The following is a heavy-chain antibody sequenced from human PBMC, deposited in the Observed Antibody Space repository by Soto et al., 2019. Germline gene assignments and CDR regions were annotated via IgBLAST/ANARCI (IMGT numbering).Heavy chain of an antibody. Sequence: QVQLQESGPGLVKPSETLSLSCTVSGGSISSYYWSWFRQSPGKRMEWIGYVHHSWGSSYNPSLQSRVAISLDTSKSQFSLKVTSLTATDTAVYYCARQRFGPLHGLVDVWGQGTTVTVSS. CDR1: GGSISSYY. V-gene: IGHV4-59*08. D-gene: IGHD3-10*01. CDR2: VHHSWGS. J-gene: IGHJ6*02. CDR3: ARQRFGPLHGLVDV.